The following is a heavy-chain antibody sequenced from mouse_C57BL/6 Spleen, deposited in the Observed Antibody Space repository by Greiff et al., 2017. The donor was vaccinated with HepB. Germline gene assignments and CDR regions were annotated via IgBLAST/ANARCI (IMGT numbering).Heavy chain of an antibody. CDR3: ARLGDYGPYYYAMDY. CDR2: ISSGGSYT. Sequence: EVQRVESGGDLVKPGGSLKLSCAASGFTFSSYGMSWVRQTPDKRLEWVATISSGGSYTYYPDSVKGRFTISRDNAKNTLYLQMSSLKSEDTAMYYCARLGDYGPYYYAMDYWGQGTSVTVSS. CDR1: GFTFSSYG. D-gene: IGHD2-4*01. J-gene: IGHJ4*01. V-gene: IGHV5-6*01.